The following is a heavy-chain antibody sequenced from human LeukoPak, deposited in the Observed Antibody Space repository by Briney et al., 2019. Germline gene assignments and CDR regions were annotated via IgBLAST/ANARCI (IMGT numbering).Heavy chain of an antibody. D-gene: IGHD6-19*01. CDR1: GFTFDDHA. V-gene: IGHV3-9*03. CDR3: ARSSGWARDAFDI. Sequence: PGRSLRLSCAASGFTFDDHAMHWVRQAPGKGLEWVSGISWNSGSIGYADSVKGRFTISRDNAKNSLYLQMNSLRAEDMALYYCARSSGWARDAFDIWGQGTMVTVSS. CDR2: ISWNSGSI. J-gene: IGHJ3*02.